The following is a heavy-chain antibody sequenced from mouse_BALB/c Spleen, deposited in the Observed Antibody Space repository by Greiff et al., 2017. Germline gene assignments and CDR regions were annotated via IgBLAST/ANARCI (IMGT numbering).Heavy chain of an antibody. V-gene: IGHV3-1*02. CDR3: ASTPDGSYRDYAMDY. J-gene: IGHJ4*01. CDR1: GYSITSGYS. CDR2: IHYSGST. D-gene: IGHD2-3*01. Sequence: EVKLKESGPDLVKPSQSLSLTCTVTGYSITSGYSWHWIRQFPGNKLEWMGYIHYSGSTNYNPSLKSRISITRDTSKNQFFLQLNSVTTEDTATYNCASTPDGSYRDYAMDYWGQGTSVTVSS.